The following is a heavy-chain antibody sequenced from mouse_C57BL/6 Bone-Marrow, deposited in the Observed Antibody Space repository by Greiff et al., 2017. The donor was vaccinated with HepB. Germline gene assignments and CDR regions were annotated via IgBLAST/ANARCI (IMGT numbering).Heavy chain of an antibody. J-gene: IGHJ3*01. CDR2: IYPGSGNT. CDR3: ARSRYYGPFAY. D-gene: IGHD1-1*01. Sequence: QVQLQQSGAELVRPGASVKLSCKASGYTFTDYYINWVKQRPGQGLEWIARIYPGSGNTYYNGKFKGKATLTAEKSSSTAYMQLSSLTSEDSAVYFCARSRYYGPFAYWGQGTLVTVSA. CDR1: GYTFTDYY. V-gene: IGHV1-76*01.